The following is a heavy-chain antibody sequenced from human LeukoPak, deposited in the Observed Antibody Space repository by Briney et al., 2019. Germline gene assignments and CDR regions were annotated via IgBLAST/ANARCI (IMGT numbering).Heavy chain of an antibody. D-gene: IGHD3-10*01. J-gene: IGHJ6*02. V-gene: IGHV1-24*01. CDR1: GYTLTELF. CDR2: FDPEDGET. Sequence: ASVKVSCKVSGYTLTELFMHWVRQAPGKGLEWMGGFDPEDGETIYAQKFQGRVTMTEDTSTDTAYMELSSLRSEDTAVYYCATDNPMVRGVIISYYYYGMDVWGQGTTVTVSS. CDR3: ATDNPMVRGVIISYYYYGMDV.